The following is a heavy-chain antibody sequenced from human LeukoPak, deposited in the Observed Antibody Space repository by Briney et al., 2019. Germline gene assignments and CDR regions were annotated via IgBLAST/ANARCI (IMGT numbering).Heavy chain of an antibody. CDR2: ISSSGSTI. V-gene: IGHV3-11*01. CDR1: GFTFSDYY. J-gene: IGHJ6*02. D-gene: IGHD3-10*01. CDR3: ARFRNRGFGELLVYYYYGMDV. Sequence: GGSLRLSCAASGFTFSDYYMSWIRQAPGKGLEWVSYISSSGSTIYYADSVKGRFTISRDNAKNSLYLQMNSLRAEDTAMYYCARFRNRGFGELLVYYYYGMDVWGQGTTVTVSS.